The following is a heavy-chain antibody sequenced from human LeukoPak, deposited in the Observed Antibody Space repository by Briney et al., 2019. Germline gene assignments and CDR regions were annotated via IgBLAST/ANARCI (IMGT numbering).Heavy chain of an antibody. CDR2: IYFSGTT. V-gene: IGHV4-39*01. J-gene: IGHJ5*02. D-gene: IGHD6-13*01. CDR1: GGSVSSANNY. Sequence: SSETLSLTCTVSGGSVSSANNYWGWIRQTPGKGLEWIGTIYFSGTTYYNPSLKSRVTMSVDTSKNQFSLRLGSVTAADTAVYYCASSQYSIAAADNWFAPWGQGSLVTVSS. CDR3: ASSQYSIAAADNWFAP.